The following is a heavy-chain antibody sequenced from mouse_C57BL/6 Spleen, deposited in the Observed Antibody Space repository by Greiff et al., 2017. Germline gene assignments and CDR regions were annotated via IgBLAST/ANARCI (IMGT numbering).Heavy chain of an antibody. CDR2: IYPGDGDP. D-gene: IGHD2-3*01. CDR1: GYAFSSSW. V-gene: IGHV1-82*01. Sequence: VKLQQSGPELVKPGASVKISCKASGYAFSSSWMNWVQQTPGKGLEWIGRIYPGDGDPNYNGKFKGKATLSADKSSSTAYMPLTRLTSEDSSVYFGANWVLLAMDYWGQGTSVTVSS. CDR3: ANWVLLAMDY. J-gene: IGHJ4*01.